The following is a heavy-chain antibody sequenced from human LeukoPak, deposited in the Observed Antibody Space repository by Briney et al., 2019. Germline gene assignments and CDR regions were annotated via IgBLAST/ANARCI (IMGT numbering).Heavy chain of an antibody. V-gene: IGHV4-34*01. J-gene: IGHJ1*01. CDR3: ARYLDYGGNSRVFQH. CDR2: INHGGST. CDR1: GFTFSSYA. D-gene: IGHD4-23*01. Sequence: KTGGSLRLSCAASGFTFSSYAMSWVRQPPGKGLEWIGEINHGGSTNYNPSLKSRVTISVDTSKNQFSLKLSSVTTADTAVYYCARYLDYGGNSRVFQHWGQGTLVTVSS.